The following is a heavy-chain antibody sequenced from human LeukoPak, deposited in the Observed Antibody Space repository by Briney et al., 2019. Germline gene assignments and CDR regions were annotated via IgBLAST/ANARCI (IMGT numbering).Heavy chain of an antibody. CDR1: GFTFSSYA. D-gene: IGHD5-18*01. CDR3: ARVNLAGAAMVKEAFDY. CDR2: ISYDGSKK. V-gene: IGHV3-30*04. Sequence: GGSLRLSCAASGFTFSSYAMHWVRQAPGKGLEWVAVISYDGSKKYYADSVKGRFTISRDNSKNTLYLQMNSLRAEDTAVYYCARVNLAGAAMVKEAFDYWGQGTLVTVSS. J-gene: IGHJ4*02.